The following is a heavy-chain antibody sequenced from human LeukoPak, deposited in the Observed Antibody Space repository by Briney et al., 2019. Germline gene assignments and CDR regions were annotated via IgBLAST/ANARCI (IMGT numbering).Heavy chain of an antibody. CDR2: INPNSGGT. D-gene: IGHD6-13*01. CDR3: ARVRPAKKLNSSSWYGGIDY. V-gene: IGHV1-2*06. Sequence: ASATVSCKASGYTFTGYHMHWVRQAPGQGPEWMGRINPNSGGTNYAQKFQGRVTMTRDTSISTAYMELCRLRSVDTAVYYCARVRPAKKLNSSSWYGGIDYWGQGTLVTVSS. J-gene: IGHJ4*02. CDR1: GYTFTGYH.